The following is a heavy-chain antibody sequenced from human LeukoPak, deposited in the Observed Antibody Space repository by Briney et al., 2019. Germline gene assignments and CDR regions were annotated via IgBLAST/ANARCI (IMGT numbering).Heavy chain of an antibody. D-gene: IGHD3-22*01. CDR2: IIPIFGTA. J-gene: IGHJ6*03. CDR1: GGTFSSYA. Sequence: GASVKVSCKASGGTFSSYAISWVRQAPGQGLEWMGGIIPIFGTANYAQKFQGRVTITADESTSTVYMELSSLRSEDTAVYYCARAYYYESTGIPPSSYYYYYMDVWGKGTTVTVSS. V-gene: IGHV1-69*13. CDR3: ARAYYYESTGIPPSSYYYYYMDV.